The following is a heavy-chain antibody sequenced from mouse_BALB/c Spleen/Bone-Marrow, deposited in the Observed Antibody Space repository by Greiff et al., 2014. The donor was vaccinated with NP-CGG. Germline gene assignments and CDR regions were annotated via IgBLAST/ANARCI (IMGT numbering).Heavy chain of an antibody. D-gene: IGHD2-4*01. CDR1: GYTFTEYI. V-gene: IGHV1-62-2*01. CDR2: IYPGSGSI. Sequence: QVQLKESGAELVKPGASVKLSCKASGYTFTEYIIHWVKQRPGQGLEWIGRIYPGSGSIKYNQKFKDKATLTADKSSSTVYMDLSRVNSEVSAVYFCERREHRDYDGFAYWGQGTLVTVSA. CDR3: ERREHRDYDGFAY. J-gene: IGHJ3*01.